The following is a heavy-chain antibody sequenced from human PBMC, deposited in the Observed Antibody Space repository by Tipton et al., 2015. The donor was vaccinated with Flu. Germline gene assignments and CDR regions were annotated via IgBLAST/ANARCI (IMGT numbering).Heavy chain of an antibody. CDR1: GGSISGYY. CDR3: ARIRLSGSYGVGLDY. J-gene: IGHJ4*02. CDR2: IYSSGRST. V-gene: IGHV4-59*01. D-gene: IGHD1-26*01. Sequence: TLSLTCTVSGGSISGYYWSWIRQPPGRGLEWIGYIYSSGRSTNYNPSVKGRVTISVDTSKNQFSLELSSVTAADTAVYYCARIRLSGSYGVGLDYWGPGTLIAVSS.